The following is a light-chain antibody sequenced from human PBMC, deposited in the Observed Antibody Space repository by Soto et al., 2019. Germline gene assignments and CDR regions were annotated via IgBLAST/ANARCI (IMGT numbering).Light chain of an antibody. Sequence: EIVLTQSPSTLSVSPGERATLSCRASQSVSSNLAWYQQKPGQAPRLLIYGTSTRATGIPARFSGSGSGTGFTLTISSLQSEDLGVYYCQQYNKWPNTFGQGT. J-gene: IGKJ2*01. CDR2: GTS. CDR1: QSVSSN. V-gene: IGKV3D-15*01. CDR3: QQYNKWPNT.